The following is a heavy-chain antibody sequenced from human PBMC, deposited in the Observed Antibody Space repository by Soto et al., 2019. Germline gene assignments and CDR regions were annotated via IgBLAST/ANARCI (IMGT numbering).Heavy chain of an antibody. D-gene: IGHD6-19*01. CDR2: ISAYNGNT. V-gene: IGHV1-18*01. Sequence: QVQLVQSGAEVKKPGASVKVSCKASGYTFTSYGISWVRQAPGQGLEWMGWISAYNGNTNYAQKLQGRVTMTTDTSTGTAYMELRSLRSDDTAVYYCARVISQQWLVGYFDYWGQGTLVTVSS. CDR3: ARVISQQWLVGYFDY. CDR1: GYTFTSYG. J-gene: IGHJ4*02.